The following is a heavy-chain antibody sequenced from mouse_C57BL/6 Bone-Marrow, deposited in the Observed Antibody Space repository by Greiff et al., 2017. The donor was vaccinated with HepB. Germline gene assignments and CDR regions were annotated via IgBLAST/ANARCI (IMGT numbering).Heavy chain of an antibody. D-gene: IGHD1-1*01. V-gene: IGHV1-64*01. CDR1: GYTFTSYW. J-gene: IGHJ3*01. Sequence: QVQLQQPGAELVKPGASVKLSCKASGYTFTSYWMHWVKQRPGQGLEWIGMIHPNSGSTNYNEKFKSKATLTVDKSSSTAYMQLSSLTSDDSAVYYCSRHLHYYGSSPWFAYWGQGTLVTVSA. CDR2: IHPNSGST. CDR3: SRHLHYYGSSPWFAY.